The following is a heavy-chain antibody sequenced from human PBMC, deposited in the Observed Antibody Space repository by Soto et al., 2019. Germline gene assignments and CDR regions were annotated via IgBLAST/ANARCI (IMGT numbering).Heavy chain of an antibody. V-gene: IGHV6-1*01. J-gene: IGHJ6*02. Sequence: SQTLSLTCAISGDSVSSNSAAWNWIRQSPSRGLEWLGRTYYRSKWYYGYAVSVKSRITINPDTSKNQFSLQLNSVTPEDTAVYYCARGRGQISLYQYYIMDVWGQGTTVTVSS. D-gene: IGHD3-10*01. CDR1: GDSVSSNSAA. CDR2: TYYRSKWYY. CDR3: ARGRGQISLYQYYIMDV.